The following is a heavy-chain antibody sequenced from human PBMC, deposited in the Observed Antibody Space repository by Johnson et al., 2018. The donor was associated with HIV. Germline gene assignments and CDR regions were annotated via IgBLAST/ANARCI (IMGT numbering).Heavy chain of an antibody. D-gene: IGHD3-3*01. CDR3: ARGDFWSGYPDAFDI. Sequence: VQLVESGGGVVQPGGSLRLSCAAYGFTFSSNYMSWVRQAPGKGLEWVSVIYSGGSTYYADSVKGRFTISRDNSKNTLYLQMNSLRAEDTAVYYCARGDFWSGYPDAFDIWGQGTMVTVSS. V-gene: IGHV3-66*02. J-gene: IGHJ3*02. CDR2: IYSGGST. CDR1: GFTFSSNY.